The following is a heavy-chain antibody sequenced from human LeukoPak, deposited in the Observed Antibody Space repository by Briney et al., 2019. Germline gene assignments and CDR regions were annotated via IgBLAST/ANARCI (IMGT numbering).Heavy chain of an antibody. CDR2: TYYRSKWFF. V-gene: IGHV6-1*01. D-gene: IGHD3-22*01. J-gene: IGHJ3*02. CDR3: ARGDYDTSGGGFDI. Sequence: SQTLSLTCVISGDNVSSNSAAWNWIRQSPSGGLEWPGRTYYRSKWFFDYAVSMKSRLTINSDTSQSHFSLQLRSVTPEDTAVYYCARGDYDTSGGGFDIWGQGTLVTVSS. CDR1: GDNVSSNSAA.